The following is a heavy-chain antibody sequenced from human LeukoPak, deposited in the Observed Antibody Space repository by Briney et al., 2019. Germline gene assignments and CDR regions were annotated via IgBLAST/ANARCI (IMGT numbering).Heavy chain of an antibody. V-gene: IGHV4-39*07. CDR3: ARIDSSGPDDN. CDR2: ALYRGAT. Sequence: SETLSLTCIVSGDSIRSASYRWAWIRQSPGKGLEWIGQALYRGATEYNPFLRSRVVISIDRSTNQFSLKLNSVTAADTAVYFCARIDSSGPDDNWGQGTLVIVSS. CDR1: GDSIRSASYR. J-gene: IGHJ4*02. D-gene: IGHD3-22*01.